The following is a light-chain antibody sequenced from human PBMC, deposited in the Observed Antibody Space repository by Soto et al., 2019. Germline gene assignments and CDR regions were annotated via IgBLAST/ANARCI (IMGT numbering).Light chain of an antibody. Sequence: QSVLTQPPSTSGTPGQRVTISCSGSSSNIGTNLVYWYQLVPGTTPILLIYGNEKRPSGVTGLFSCSTSGTSASLAISVLQSEDDDDYYCAAGDGSLNGVLFGGGTKLTVL. CDR1: SSNIGTNL. J-gene: IGLJ2*01. CDR2: GNE. V-gene: IGLV1-44*01. CDR3: AAGDGSLNGVL.